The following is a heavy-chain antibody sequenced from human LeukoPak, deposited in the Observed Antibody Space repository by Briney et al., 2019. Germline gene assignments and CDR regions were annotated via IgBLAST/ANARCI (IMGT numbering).Heavy chain of an antibody. CDR1: GGTFSSYA. Sequence: SVKVSCKASGGTFSSYAISWVRQAPGQGLEWMGRIIPILGIANYAQKFQGRVTITADKSTSTAYMELSSLRSEDTAVYYCARDPTFEYSSSNWFDPWDQGTLVTVSS. CDR2: IIPILGIA. D-gene: IGHD6-6*01. J-gene: IGHJ5*02. V-gene: IGHV1-69*04. CDR3: ARDPTFEYSSSNWFDP.